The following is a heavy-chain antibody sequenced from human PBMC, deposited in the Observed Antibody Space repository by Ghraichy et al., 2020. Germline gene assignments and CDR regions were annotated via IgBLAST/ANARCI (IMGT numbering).Heavy chain of an antibody. CDR2: INHSGST. Sequence: SETLSLTCAVYGGSFSGYYWSWIRQPPGKGLEWIGEINHSGSTNYNPSLKSRVTISVDTSKNQFSLKLSSVTAADTAVYYCATLIVATGPGYYYYGMDVWGQGTTVTVSS. V-gene: IGHV4-34*01. J-gene: IGHJ6*02. CDR1: GGSFSGYY. D-gene: IGHD5-12*01. CDR3: ATLIVATGPGYYYYGMDV.